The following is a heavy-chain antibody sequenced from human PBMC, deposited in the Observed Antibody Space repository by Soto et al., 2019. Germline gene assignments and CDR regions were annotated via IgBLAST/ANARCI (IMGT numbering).Heavy chain of an antibody. CDR2: ISYDGNVA. J-gene: IGHJ4*02. CDR3: ARDLGVAVATLSLDY. V-gene: IGHV3-30*03. CDR1: GFTFSNYG. D-gene: IGHD2-15*01. Sequence: GGSLRVSCAASGFTFSNYGMHWVRQAPGKGLEWVIVISYDGNVAYYADSVKGRFTISRDNSKNTLYLQMNSLRAEDTAVYYCARDLGVAVATLSLDYWGEGPLVTV.